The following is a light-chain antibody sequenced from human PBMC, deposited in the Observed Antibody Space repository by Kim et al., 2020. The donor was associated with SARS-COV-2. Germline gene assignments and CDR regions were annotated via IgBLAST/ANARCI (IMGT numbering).Light chain of an antibody. Sequence: SSELTQDPAVSVALGQTVRITCQGDSLRTYYASWXQQKPGQAPILVIYGKNNRPSGIPDRFSGSSSGNTASLTVTGAQAVDEADYYCNSRDKSGDHVVFG. CDR3: NSRDKSGDHVV. V-gene: IGLV3-19*01. J-gene: IGLJ2*01. CDR1: SLRTYY. CDR2: GKN.